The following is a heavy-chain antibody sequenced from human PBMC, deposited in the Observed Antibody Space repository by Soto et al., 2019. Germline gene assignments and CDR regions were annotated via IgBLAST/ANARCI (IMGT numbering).Heavy chain of an antibody. J-gene: IGHJ6*02. Sequence: QVQLVESGGGVVQPGESLRLACEASGFVFSRFGMHWVRQAPGKGLEWVAVIWYDGNNKYYGDSVKGRFTISRDNTKNTVYLQMSRLGVDDTAVYYCGREAVTAAAGPYYHYALDVWGQGTTVTVSS. V-gene: IGHV3-33*08. D-gene: IGHD6-13*01. CDR3: GREAVTAAAGPYYHYALDV. CDR1: GFVFSRFG. CDR2: IWYDGNNK.